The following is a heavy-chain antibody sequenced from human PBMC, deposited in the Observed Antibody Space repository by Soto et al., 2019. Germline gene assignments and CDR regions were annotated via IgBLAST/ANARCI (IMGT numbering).Heavy chain of an antibody. CDR1: SFAFSNVW. J-gene: IGHJ4*01. CDR3: TTDPDCTMIDFRFDY. CDR2: VKSKALGGTT. D-gene: IGHD2-8*01. Sequence: GGSLRLSCAGSSFAFSNVWINWVRQAPGKGLEWVGRVKSKALGGTTDFAAPVRGRFAITRDDSGNMAYMQMNSLNTEDTAVYYCTTDPDCTMIDFRFDYWGHGTLVTVTS. V-gene: IGHV3-15*07.